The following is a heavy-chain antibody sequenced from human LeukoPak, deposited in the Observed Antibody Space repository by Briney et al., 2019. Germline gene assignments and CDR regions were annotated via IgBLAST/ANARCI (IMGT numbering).Heavy chain of an antibody. CDR1: GFTFSSYS. J-gene: IGHJ3*02. D-gene: IGHD4/OR15-4a*01. V-gene: IGHV3-48*04. Sequence: GGSLRLSCAASGFTFSSYSMNWVRQAPGKGLEWVSYISSSSSTIYYADSVKGRFTISRDNAKNSLYLQMNSLRAEDMALYYCAKSAGPDAFDIWGQGTMVTVSS. CDR2: ISSSSSTI. CDR3: AKSAGPDAFDI.